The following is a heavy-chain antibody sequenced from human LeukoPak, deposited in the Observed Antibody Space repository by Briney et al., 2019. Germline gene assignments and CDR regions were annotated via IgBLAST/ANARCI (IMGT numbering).Heavy chain of an antibody. J-gene: IGHJ4*02. Sequence: GVSLTLFCAPSGFPFNNPRKSWVPRSTGKGVEWVSHIKSITDGGTTEYAAAVQGRFTISREDSKNTLYLQMNSLKTEDTAVYYCTTYGDYEGLSDYWGQGTLVTVSS. D-gene: IGHD4-17*01. V-gene: IGHV3-15*01. CDR2: IKSITDGGTT. CDR3: TTYGDYEGLSDY. CDR1: GFPFNNPR.